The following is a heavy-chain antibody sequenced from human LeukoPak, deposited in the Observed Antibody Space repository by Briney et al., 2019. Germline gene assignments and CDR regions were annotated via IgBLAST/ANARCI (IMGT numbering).Heavy chain of an antibody. J-gene: IGHJ4*02. Sequence: GGSLTLSCSASGFTVSSNYMSWVRQAPGKGLEWVTDIYAGGANAYADSVKGRFISSRDNSKNTLYLQMNSLRAEDTALYYCAREGGDSMIQGVIADWGQGTLVTVSS. CDR1: GFTVSSNY. D-gene: IGHD3-10*01. CDR3: AREGGDSMIQGVIAD. CDR2: IYAGGAN. V-gene: IGHV3-53*01.